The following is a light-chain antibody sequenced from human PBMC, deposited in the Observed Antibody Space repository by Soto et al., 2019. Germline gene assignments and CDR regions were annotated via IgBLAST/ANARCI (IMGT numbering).Light chain of an antibody. CDR1: QSISTY. Sequence: EIVLTQSPATLSLSPGESATLSCRASQSISTYLAWYQQKPGQAPRRLIYDASKRATDIPARFSGSGSGTDFPLTISSLEAEDFAVYYCQHRDNWPPGATFGGGTKVEMK. J-gene: IGKJ4*01. V-gene: IGKV3-11*01. CDR3: QHRDNWPPGAT. CDR2: DAS.